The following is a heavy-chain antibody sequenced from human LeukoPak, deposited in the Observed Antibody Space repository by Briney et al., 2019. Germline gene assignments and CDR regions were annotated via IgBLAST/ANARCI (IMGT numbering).Heavy chain of an antibody. D-gene: IGHD3-3*02. V-gene: IGHV4-59*08. CDR1: SDSITNNH. CDR2: ISYTGNT. J-gene: IGHJ4*02. CDR3: ARHIFPEGSPFDS. Sequence: TASETLSLTCTVSSDSITNNHWSWIRQSPGKGLEWIGYISYTGNTNYNPSLKSRLTISLDTSKNHFSLTLTSVTAADTALYYCARHIFPEGSPFDSWGPGTLVTVS.